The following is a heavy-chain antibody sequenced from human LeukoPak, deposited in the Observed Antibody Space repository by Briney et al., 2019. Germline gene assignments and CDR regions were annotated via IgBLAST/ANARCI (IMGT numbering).Heavy chain of an antibody. CDR3: ARDLPSSGYWYRDAFDI. D-gene: IGHD3-22*01. CDR1: GFSFSNYW. J-gene: IGHJ3*02. CDR2: AKQDGSET. V-gene: IGHV3-7*01. Sequence: GGSLRLSCAASGFSFSNYWMSWVRQAPGKGQEWVGHAKQDGSETYYVDSVKGRLTVSRDNSKNSLFLQMNSLRVEDTAMYYCARDLPSSGYWYRDAFDIWGRGTMVTVSS.